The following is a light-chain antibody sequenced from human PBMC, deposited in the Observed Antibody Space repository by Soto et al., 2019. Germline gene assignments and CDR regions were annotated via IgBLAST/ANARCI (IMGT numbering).Light chain of an antibody. CDR2: DAS. J-gene: IGKJ2*01. V-gene: IGKV3-20*01. CDR1: QSVSSSS. CDR3: QQSGSSTLKHT. Sequence: EIVLTQSPGTLSLSPGERATLSCRASQSVSSSSLAWYQQKPGQAPRLLLFDASSRDTDIQDRFSGSGSGTDFTLTISRLEPEDFAVYYCQQSGSSTLKHTFGQGTRLEIK.